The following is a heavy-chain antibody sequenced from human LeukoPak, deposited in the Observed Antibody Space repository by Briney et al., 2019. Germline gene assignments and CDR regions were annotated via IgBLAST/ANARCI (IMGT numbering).Heavy chain of an antibody. V-gene: IGHV4-59*01. Sequence: PSETLSLTCTVSGGSISSYYWSWIRQPPGKGLEWIGYIYYSGSTNYNPSLKSRVTISVDTSKNQFSLKLSSVTAADTAVYYCARGVAVAGTNEFDYWGQETLVTVSS. D-gene: IGHD6-19*01. CDR3: ARGVAVAGTNEFDY. J-gene: IGHJ4*02. CDR2: IYYSGST. CDR1: GGSISSYY.